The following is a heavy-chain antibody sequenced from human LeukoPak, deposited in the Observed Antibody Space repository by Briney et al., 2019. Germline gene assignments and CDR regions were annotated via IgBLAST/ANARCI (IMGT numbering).Heavy chain of an antibody. D-gene: IGHD3-22*01. V-gene: IGHV3-23*01. CDR1: GFTFSNAW. CDR2: ITGSGAST. CDR3: AKRSSTSSGYFDF. Sequence: GGSLRLSCAASGFTFSNAWMTWVRQAPGKGLEWVSAITGSGASTNYADSVKGRFTISRDNSKNTIYLQMNSLRAEDTAKYYCAKRSSTSSGYFDFWGRGTLVTVSS. J-gene: IGHJ4*02.